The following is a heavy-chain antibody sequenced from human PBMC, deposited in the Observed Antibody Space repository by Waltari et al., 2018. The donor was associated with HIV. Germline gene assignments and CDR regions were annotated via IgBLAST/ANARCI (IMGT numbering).Heavy chain of an antibody. CDR1: GFTFSSYW. J-gene: IGHJ4*02. CDR2: VKQDGSEK. V-gene: IGHV3-7*01. CDR3: AREEASFDY. Sequence: EVQLVESGGGLVQPGGSLRLSCAASGFTFSSYWMSWGRQAPGKGLGWVANVKQDGSEKYYVDSVKGRFTSSRDNAKNSLYLQMNSLRAEDTAVYYCAREEASFDYWGQGTLVTVSS.